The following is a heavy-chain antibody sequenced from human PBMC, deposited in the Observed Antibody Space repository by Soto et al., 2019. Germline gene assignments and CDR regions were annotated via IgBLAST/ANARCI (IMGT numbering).Heavy chain of an antibody. Sequence: GGSLRLSCAASGFTFNSYAMSWVRQAPGKGLEWVSAISGSGGSTYYADSVKGRFTISRDNSKNTLYLQMNSLRAEDTAVYYCAKPSGNYYYYGMDVWGQGTTVTVSS. CDR1: GFTFNSYA. V-gene: IGHV3-23*01. CDR3: AKPSGNYYYYGMDV. D-gene: IGHD3-3*01. J-gene: IGHJ6*02. CDR2: ISGSGGST.